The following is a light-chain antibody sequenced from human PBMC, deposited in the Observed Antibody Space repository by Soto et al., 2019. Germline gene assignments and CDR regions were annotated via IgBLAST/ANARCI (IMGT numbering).Light chain of an antibody. CDR2: RDS. V-gene: IGLV3-9*01. CDR3: QVWDSLYV. J-gene: IGLJ1*01. CDR1: NIGTKN. Sequence: SYELTQPLSLSVALGQTARITCGGNNIGTKNVHWYQQKPGQAPVLVIYRDSNRPSGIPERFSGSNSGNTATLTISRAQAGDEADYYCQVWDSLYVFGTGTKLTVL.